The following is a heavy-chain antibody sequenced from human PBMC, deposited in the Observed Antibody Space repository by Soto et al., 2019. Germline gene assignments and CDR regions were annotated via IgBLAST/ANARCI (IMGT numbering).Heavy chain of an antibody. CDR2: IIPILAVT. J-gene: IGHJ4*02. CDR1: GDTFNTYT. D-gene: IGHD2-8*02. V-gene: IGHV1-69*02. Sequence: QVQLVQSGAEVKKPGSSVKVSCKVSGDTFNTYTISWVRQAPGQGLEWMGRIIPILAVTTYSRKFQGRLSSTADESTSTAYMEVSSPRSEDTAIYYCAARYCSAATCFNPGAYWGQGTLVAVSS. CDR3: AARYCSAATCFNPGAY.